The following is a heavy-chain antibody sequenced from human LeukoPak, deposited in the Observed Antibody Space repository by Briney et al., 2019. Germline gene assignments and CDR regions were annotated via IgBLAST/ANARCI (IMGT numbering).Heavy chain of an antibody. CDR1: GFTVSSNY. CDR3: ARDNLGYDFWSGQPDYYYYYMDV. Sequence: PGGSLRLSCAASGFTVSSNYMSWVRQAPGKGLEWVSVIYSGGSTYYADSVKGRFTISRDNSKNTLYLQMNSLRAEDTAVYYCARDNLGYDFWSGQPDYYYYYMDVWGKGTTVTVSS. CDR2: IYSGGST. D-gene: IGHD3-3*01. V-gene: IGHV3-53*01. J-gene: IGHJ6*03.